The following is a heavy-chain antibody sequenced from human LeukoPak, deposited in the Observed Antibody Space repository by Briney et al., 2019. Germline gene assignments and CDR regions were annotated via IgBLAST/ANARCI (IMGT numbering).Heavy chain of an antibody. CDR2: LYYSGGT. V-gene: IGHV4-39*02. J-gene: IGHJ4*02. Sequence: PSETLSLTCTVSGGSISSSSYYWGWLRQPPGKGLEWIGNLYYSGGTYYNPSLKSRVTMSLDTSKNHFSLRLSSVTAADTAVYYCATNYTSTEDWGQGTLVTVSS. D-gene: IGHD3-3*01. CDR3: ATNYTSTED. CDR1: GGSISSSSYY.